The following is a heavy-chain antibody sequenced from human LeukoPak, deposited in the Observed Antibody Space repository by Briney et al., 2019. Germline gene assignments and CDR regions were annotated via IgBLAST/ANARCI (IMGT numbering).Heavy chain of an antibody. CDR2: IYYSGST. D-gene: IGHD6-19*01. CDR1: GGSISSYY. CDR3: ARHDSSGWYGGGPYFDY. V-gene: IGHV4-59*08. J-gene: IGHJ4*02. Sequence: SETPSPTRTVPGGSISSYYWGWIRPPPRKGLEWVGGIYYSGSTNYNPSLKSRVTISVDTSKNQFSLKLSSVTAADTAVYYCARHDSSGWYGGGPYFDYWGQGTLVTVSS.